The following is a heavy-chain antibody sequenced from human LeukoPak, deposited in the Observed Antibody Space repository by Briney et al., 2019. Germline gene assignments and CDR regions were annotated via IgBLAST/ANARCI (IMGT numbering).Heavy chain of an antibody. CDR3: ARDLGYYDSSGYSDY. Sequence: GGSLRLSCAASGFTFSSYSMNWVRQAPGKGLEWVSSISSSSSYIYYADSVKGRFTISRDNAKNSLYLLMNSLRAEDTAVYYCARDLGYYDSSGYSDYWGQGTLVTVSS. CDR1: GFTFSSYS. CDR2: ISSSSSYI. D-gene: IGHD3-22*01. J-gene: IGHJ4*02. V-gene: IGHV3-21*01.